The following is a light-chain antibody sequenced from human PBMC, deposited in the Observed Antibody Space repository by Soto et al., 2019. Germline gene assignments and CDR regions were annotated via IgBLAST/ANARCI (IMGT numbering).Light chain of an antibody. CDR2: VAS. J-gene: IGKJ5*01. V-gene: IGKV1-6*01. CDR1: RYIRTA. CDR3: QHLNTYPIT. Sequence: IQMTQSPSSLSASVGDRVTITCRASRYIRTALSWYQHRPGQAPKVLICVASSLQSGVPSRFSGSGYGTDFTLTISSLQPEDFATYYCQHLNTYPITFGPGTRLEI.